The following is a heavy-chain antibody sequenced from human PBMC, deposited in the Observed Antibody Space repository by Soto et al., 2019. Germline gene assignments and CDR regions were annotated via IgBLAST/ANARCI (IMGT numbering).Heavy chain of an antibody. J-gene: IGHJ6*03. CDR3: AKARTELVSYCYMDV. CDR2: ISGSGGST. D-gene: IGHD3-9*01. Sequence: EVQLLESGGGLVQPGGSLRLSCAASGFTFSSYAMSWVRQAPGKGLEWVSAISGSGGSTYYADSVKGRFTISRDNSKNKLYLQMNSLPAENTAVYYCAKARTELVSYCYMDVWGKGTTVTVSS. CDR1: GFTFSSYA. V-gene: IGHV3-23*01.